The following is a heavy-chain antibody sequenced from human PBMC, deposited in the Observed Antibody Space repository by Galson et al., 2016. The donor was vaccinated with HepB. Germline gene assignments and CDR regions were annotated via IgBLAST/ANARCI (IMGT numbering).Heavy chain of an antibody. Sequence: SLRLSCAASGFTFSDAWMMWVRQAPGKGLEWVGRILSKAHGGTTHYAAPVKGRFTISRDDSENTLYLQMNSLKIEDTAIYYCTLSDFSDYWGQGTLVTVSS. V-gene: IGHV3-15*01. J-gene: IGHJ4*02. D-gene: IGHD4-11*01. CDR3: TLSDFSDY. CDR1: GFTFSDAW. CDR2: ILSKAHGGTT.